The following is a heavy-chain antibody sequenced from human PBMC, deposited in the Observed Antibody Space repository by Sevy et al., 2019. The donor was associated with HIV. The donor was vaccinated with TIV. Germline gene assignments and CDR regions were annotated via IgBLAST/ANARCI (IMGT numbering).Heavy chain of an antibody. CDR3: ASGSSSWYNSLYYMDV. CDR2: IDPYTGGT. D-gene: IGHD6-13*01. Sequence: ASVKVSCKASGFTFTGYKVHWVRQAPGQGLEWMGWIDPYTGGTTYSQKFKGRVTMTRDTSVSTAYMEVSSLRSDDTAVYFCASGSSSWYNSLYYMDVWGKGTTVTVSS. J-gene: IGHJ6*03. V-gene: IGHV1-2*02. CDR1: GFTFTGYK.